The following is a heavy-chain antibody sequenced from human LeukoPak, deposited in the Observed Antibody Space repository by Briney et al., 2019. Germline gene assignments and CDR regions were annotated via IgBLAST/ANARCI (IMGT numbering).Heavy chain of an antibody. D-gene: IGHD2-2*01. V-gene: IGHV3-23*01. CDR2: ISGSGGST. CDR3: AKVPPGYCSSTRCFGYYFDY. J-gene: IGHJ4*02. CDR1: GFTFSSYA. Sequence: GGPLRLSCAASGFTFSSYAMSWVRQAPGKGLEWVSAISGSGGSTYYADSVKGRFTISRDNSKNTLYLQMNILRAEDTAVYYCAKVPPGYCSSTRCFGYYFDYWGQGTLVTVSS.